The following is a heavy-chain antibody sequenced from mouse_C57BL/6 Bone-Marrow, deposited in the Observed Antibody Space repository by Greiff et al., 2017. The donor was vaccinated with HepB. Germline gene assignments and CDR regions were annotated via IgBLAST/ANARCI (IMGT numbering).Heavy chain of an antibody. D-gene: IGHD1-1*01. V-gene: IGHV7-3*01. CDR2: IRNKANGYTT. Sequence: EVKLLESGGGLVQPGGSLSLSCAASGFTFTDYYMSWVRQPPGKALEWLGFIRNKANGYTTEYSASVKGRFTISRDNSQSILYLQMNALRAEDSATYYCARSLRYFDYWGQGTTLTVSS. J-gene: IGHJ2*01. CDR1: GFTFTDYY. CDR3: ARSLRYFDY.